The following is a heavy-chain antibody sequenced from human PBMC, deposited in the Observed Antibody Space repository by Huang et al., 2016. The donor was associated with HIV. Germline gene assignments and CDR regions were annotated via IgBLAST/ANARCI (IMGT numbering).Heavy chain of an antibody. CDR2: SYNSGTT. CDR1: GASISSHY. J-gene: IGHJ5*02. Sequence: QVQLRETGPGLVKPSETLSLTCAVSGASISSHYWSWIRQPPGKGLEWIGISYNSGTTNYNPSLKSRVSISTATSKNHFSLKLTSVTAADSGVYYCARVRSSYGTLWFDPWGQGTLVTVSS. D-gene: IGHD3-16*01. CDR3: ARVRSSYGTLWFDP. V-gene: IGHV4-59*11.